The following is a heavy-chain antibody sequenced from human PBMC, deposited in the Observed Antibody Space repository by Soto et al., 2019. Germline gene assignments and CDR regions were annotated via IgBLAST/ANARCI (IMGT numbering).Heavy chain of an antibody. D-gene: IGHD6-13*01. V-gene: IGHV3-7*01. CDR2: IKQDGSEE. CDR3: ARIAASGRGWDV. CDR1: GFTFSSYW. Sequence: EVQLVESGGGLDQPGGSLRLSCVDSGFTFSSYWMSWVRQARVKGLEWVGNIKQDGSEENYVDSVKGRFTISRDNAKNSMYLEMNSLRAEDTAVYYCARIAASGRGWDVWGQGTTVVVSS. J-gene: IGHJ6*02.